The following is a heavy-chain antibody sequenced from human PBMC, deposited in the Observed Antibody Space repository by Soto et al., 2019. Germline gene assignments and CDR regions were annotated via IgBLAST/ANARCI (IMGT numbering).Heavy chain of an antibody. D-gene: IGHD3-3*01. CDR3: ARGFAYFDX. CDR1: GGSIISGGYY. J-gene: IGHJ4*02. Sequence: TVAGGSIISGGYYWGLIRQPPGKGLEWIGSICYSGRAYYTPSLKSQLSISMETSNNQFSLNLDSVTAADTDVYFCARGFAYFDXWGQGTLVTVSX. V-gene: IGHV4-39*07. CDR2: ICYSGRA.